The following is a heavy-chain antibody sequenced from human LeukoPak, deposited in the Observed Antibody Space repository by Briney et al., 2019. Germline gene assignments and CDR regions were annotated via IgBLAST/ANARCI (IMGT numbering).Heavy chain of an antibody. CDR3: ARVFHYSMVDY. D-gene: IGHD2-15*01. CDR1: GGSISSSSYY. CDR2: IYYSGST. V-gene: IGHV4-39*07. J-gene: IGHJ4*02. Sequence: SETLSLTCTVSGGSISSSSYYWGWIRQPPGKGLEWIGSIYYSGSTCYNPSLKSRVTISVDTSKNQFSLKLSSVTAADTAVYYCARVFHYSMVDYWGQGTLVTVSS.